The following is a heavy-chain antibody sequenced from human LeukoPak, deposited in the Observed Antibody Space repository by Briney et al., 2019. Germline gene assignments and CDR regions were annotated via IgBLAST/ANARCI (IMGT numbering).Heavy chain of an antibody. CDR1: GFTVSSNY. CDR3: AGTRYYDSWSGYDA. Sequence: GGSLRLSCAASGFTVSSNYMSWVRQAPGKGLEWVSVIYSGGSTYYADSVKGRFTISRDNSKNTLYLQMNSLRAEDTAVYYCAGTRYYDSWSGYDAWGQGTLVTVSS. CDR2: IYSGGST. D-gene: IGHD3-3*01. V-gene: IGHV3-53*01. J-gene: IGHJ5*02.